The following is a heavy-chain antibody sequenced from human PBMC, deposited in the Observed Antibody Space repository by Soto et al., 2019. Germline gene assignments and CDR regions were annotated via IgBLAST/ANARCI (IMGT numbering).Heavy chain of an antibody. CDR3: ARGDSAGVDY. CDR1: GYSFTSLD. CDR2: MQPSTGRT. Sequence: QVQLVQSGAEVREPGASVKVSCKASGYSFTSLDINWVRQTAGQGLGWMGWMQPSTGRTGYAQKFQGRVTMTRDTSINTAYMELTTLTSDDTAFYYCARGDSAGVDYWGQGTLVTVSS. V-gene: IGHV1-8*01. J-gene: IGHJ4*02. D-gene: IGHD1-26*01.